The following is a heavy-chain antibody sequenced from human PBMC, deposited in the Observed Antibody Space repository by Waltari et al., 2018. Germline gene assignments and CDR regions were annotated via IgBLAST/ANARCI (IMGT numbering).Heavy chain of an antibody. CDR1: GGSFSGYY. V-gene: IGHV4-34*02. J-gene: IGHJ4*02. Sequence: QVQLQQWGAGLLKPSETLSLTCAVYGGSFSGYYWTWIRQPPDKGLEWVGEIKHSSGSTNYNPSLKSRLTILVDASKNQFSLKLSSVIAADTAVYYCAIGYSSGWYGVWGQGTLVTVSS. CDR2: IKHSSGST. D-gene: IGHD6-19*01. CDR3: AIGYSSGWYGV.